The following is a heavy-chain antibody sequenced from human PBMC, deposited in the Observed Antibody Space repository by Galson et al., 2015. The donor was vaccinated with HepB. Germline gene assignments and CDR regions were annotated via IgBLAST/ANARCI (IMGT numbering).Heavy chain of an antibody. CDR1: GYTFTVYY. Sequence: SCKASGYTFTVYYIHWVRQAPGQVLEWMGWINPNSGVTNYAQKFRDRVTMTRDTSITTAYMELRRLKSDDTALYYCATDGGFDIWGQGTMVIVSS. CDR2: INPNSGVT. J-gene: IGHJ3*02. D-gene: IGHD4-23*01. V-gene: IGHV1-2*02. CDR3: ATDGGFDI.